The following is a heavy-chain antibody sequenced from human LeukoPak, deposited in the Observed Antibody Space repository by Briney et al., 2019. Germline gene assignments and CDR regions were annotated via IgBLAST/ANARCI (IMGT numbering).Heavy chain of an antibody. CDR3: ASSKLVYYFDY. CDR2: IYYSGST. V-gene: IGHV4-59*08. Sequence: TSETLSLTCTVSGGSISSYYWSWIRQPPGKGLEWIGYIYYSGSTNYNPSLKSRVTISVDTSKSQFSLKLSSVTAADTAVYYCASSKLVYYFDYWGQGTLVTVSS. J-gene: IGHJ4*02. CDR1: GGSISSYY. D-gene: IGHD2-8*02.